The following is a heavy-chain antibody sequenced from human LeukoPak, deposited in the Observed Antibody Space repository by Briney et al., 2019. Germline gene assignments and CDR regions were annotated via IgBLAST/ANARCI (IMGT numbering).Heavy chain of an antibody. J-gene: IGHJ3*02. D-gene: IGHD6-13*01. Sequence: ASVKVSCKASGYTFTSYAMHWVRQAPGQRLEWMGWINAGNGNTKYSQKFQGRVTITRDTSASTAYMELSSLRSEDTAVYYCARGCPSSSWYETFDIWGQGTMVTVSS. CDR1: GYTFTSYA. V-gene: IGHV1-3*01. CDR3: ARGCPSSSWYETFDI. CDR2: INAGNGNT.